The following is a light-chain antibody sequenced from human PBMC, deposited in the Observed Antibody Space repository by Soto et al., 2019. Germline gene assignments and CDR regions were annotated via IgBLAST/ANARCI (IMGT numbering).Light chain of an antibody. CDR1: SSDVGGYNY. Sequence: QSALTQPASVSGSPGQAITISCTGTSSDVGGYNYVSWYQQHPGKAPKLMIYDVSNRPSGVSNRFSGSKSGNTASLTISGLQAEDEADYYCSSYTSISLLGTGSKLTVL. CDR2: DVS. J-gene: IGLJ1*01. V-gene: IGLV2-14*01. CDR3: SSYTSISL.